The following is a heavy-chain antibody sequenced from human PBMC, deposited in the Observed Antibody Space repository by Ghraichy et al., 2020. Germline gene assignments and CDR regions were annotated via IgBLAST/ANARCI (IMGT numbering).Heavy chain of an antibody. CDR3: AGDPGYCSGGCCFNDAFDI. CDR2: ITSTSSYI. V-gene: IGHV3-21*01. J-gene: IGHJ3*02. Sequence: LSLTCAASGFTFSSYSMSWVRQAPGKGLEWVSSITSTSSYIYYADSMKGRFTISRDNAKNSLYLQMNSLRAEDTAVYYCAGDPGYCSGGCCFNDAFDIWGQGTMVTVSS. CDR1: GFTFSSYS. D-gene: IGHD2-15*01.